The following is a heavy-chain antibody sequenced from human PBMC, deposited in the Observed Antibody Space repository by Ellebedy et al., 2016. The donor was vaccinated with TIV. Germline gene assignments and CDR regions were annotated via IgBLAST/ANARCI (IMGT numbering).Heavy chain of an antibody. V-gene: IGHV3-72*01. D-gene: IGHD3-10*01. Sequence: GESLKISCAATGFIFSAHHMDWVRQAPGKGLEWVGRIRNKARGYTTEYATPVKGRFGISTDESMNSLFLQMNSLKAEDTAVYYCTRSPDGVAPSDLWGQGTLVTVSS. CDR2: IRNKARGYTT. J-gene: IGHJ4*02. CDR3: TRSPDGVAPSDL. CDR1: GFIFSAHH.